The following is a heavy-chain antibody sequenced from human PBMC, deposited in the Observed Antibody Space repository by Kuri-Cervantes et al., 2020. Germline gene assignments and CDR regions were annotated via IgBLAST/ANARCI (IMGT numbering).Heavy chain of an antibody. CDR3: ARNLAARPILGY. CDR2: ISSSGSTI. V-gene: IGHV3-48*03. CDR1: GFTFSSYE. J-gene: IGHJ4*02. Sequence: GGSLRLSCAASGFTFSSYEMNWVRQAPGKGLEWVSYISSSGSTIYYADSVKGRFTISRDNAKHSLYLQMNSLRAEDTAVYYCARNLAARPILGYWGQGTLVTVSS. D-gene: IGHD6-6*01.